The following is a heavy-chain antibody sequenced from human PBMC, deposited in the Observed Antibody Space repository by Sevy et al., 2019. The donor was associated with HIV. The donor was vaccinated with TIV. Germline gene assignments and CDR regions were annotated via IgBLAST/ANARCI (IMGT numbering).Heavy chain of an antibody. CDR2: ISDSAYNT. CDR1: GVTFSNYA. V-gene: IGHV3-23*01. Sequence: GGYLRLSCAASGVTFSNYAMSWVRQAPGKGLEWVSGISDSAYNTYYADSVKGRFTISRDNSKNSLYLQMNSLRAEDTAVYYCTKDEAYTVATSYYFDYWGQGTLVTVSS. D-gene: IGHD5-12*01. CDR3: TKDEAYTVATSYYFDY. J-gene: IGHJ4*02.